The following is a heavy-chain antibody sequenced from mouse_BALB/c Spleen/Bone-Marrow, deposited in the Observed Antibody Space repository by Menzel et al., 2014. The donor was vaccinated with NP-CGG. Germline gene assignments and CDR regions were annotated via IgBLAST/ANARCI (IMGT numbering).Heavy chain of an antibody. V-gene: IGHV5-12-2*01. Sequence: EVMLVESGGGLVQPGGSLKLSCAASGITFSSNTISWVRQTPERRLEWVAYSTNGGGSTYYPDTVKGRFTISRDNANNTLYLQMSSLKSEDTATYYCVRPRYPFYAMDSWGQGTSVTVSS. CDR3: VRPRYPFYAMDS. J-gene: IGHJ4*01. CDR2: STNGGGST. CDR1: GITFSSNT. D-gene: IGHD2-14*01.